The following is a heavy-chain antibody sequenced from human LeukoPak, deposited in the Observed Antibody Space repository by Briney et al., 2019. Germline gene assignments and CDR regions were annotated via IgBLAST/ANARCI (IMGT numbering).Heavy chain of an antibody. CDR1: GFTFSTYS. CDR2: ISYDGSKK. Sequence: GGSLRLSCAASGFTFSTYSMHWVRQAPGEGLEWVAVISYDGSKKYYADSERGRFTISRDNSKNTLYLQMNSLRGDDTAVYFCVRDGPLEYCSRARCYFFDQWGQGALVTVSS. J-gene: IGHJ4*02. D-gene: IGHD2/OR15-2a*01. V-gene: IGHV3-30*04. CDR3: VRDGPLEYCSRARCYFFDQ.